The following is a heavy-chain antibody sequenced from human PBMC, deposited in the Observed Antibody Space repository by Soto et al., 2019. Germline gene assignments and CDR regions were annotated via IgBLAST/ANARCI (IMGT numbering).Heavy chain of an antibody. CDR1: GYPVTAYY. V-gene: IGHV1-46*01. D-gene: IGHD3-3*01. CDR3: ARGGGVGVAGSAAFDM. Sequence: QLHLVQSGAVVKKPGASVTVSCSASGYPVTAYYMHWVRQAPGRGLEWMGGINPATGAARYTQTFRGRVTMTRAPSTSTVFMELGGLTSGDTAVFYCARGGGVGVAGSAAFDMWGQGTLVTVSS. J-gene: IGHJ3*02. CDR2: INPATGAA.